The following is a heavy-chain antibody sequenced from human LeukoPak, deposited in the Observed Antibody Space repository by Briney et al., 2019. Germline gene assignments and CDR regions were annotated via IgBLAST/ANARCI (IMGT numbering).Heavy chain of an antibody. CDR2: IYYSGST. V-gene: IGHV4-59*01. CDR1: GGSISSYY. CDR3: ARTPSAGQYYYYYYYMDV. Sequence: SSETLSLTCTVSGGSISSYYWSWIRQPPGKGLEWIGYIYYSGSTNYNPSLKSRVTISVDTSKNQFSLKLSPVTAADTAVYYCARTPSAGQYYYYYYYMDVWGKGTTVTVSS. J-gene: IGHJ6*03. D-gene: IGHD6-13*01.